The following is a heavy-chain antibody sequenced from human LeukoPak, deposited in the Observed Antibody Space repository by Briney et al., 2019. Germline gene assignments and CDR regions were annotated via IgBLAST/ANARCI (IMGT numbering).Heavy chain of an antibody. CDR1: GFTFSSYA. Sequence: GGSLRLFCAASGFTFSSYAMSWVRQAPGKGLEWVSAISGSGGSTYYADSVKGRFTISRDNSKNTLYLQMNSLRAEDTAVYYCAKDVEYYYGSGSYYRDSWGQGTLVTVSS. CDR3: AKDVEYYYGSGSYYRDS. D-gene: IGHD3-10*01. J-gene: IGHJ4*02. CDR2: ISGSGGST. V-gene: IGHV3-23*01.